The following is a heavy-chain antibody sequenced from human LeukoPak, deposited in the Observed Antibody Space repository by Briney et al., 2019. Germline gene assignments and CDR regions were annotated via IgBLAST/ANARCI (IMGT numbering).Heavy chain of an antibody. CDR3: ARLYSSGWYTDY. V-gene: IGHV3-9*01. CDR1: GFTFDDYA. D-gene: IGHD6-19*01. Sequence: GGSLRLSCAASGFTFDDYAMHWVRQAPGKGLEWVSGISWNSGSIGYADSVKGRFTISRDNAKNSLYLQMNSLRAEDTAVYYCARLYSSGWYTDYWGQGTLVTVSS. J-gene: IGHJ4*02. CDR2: ISWNSGSI.